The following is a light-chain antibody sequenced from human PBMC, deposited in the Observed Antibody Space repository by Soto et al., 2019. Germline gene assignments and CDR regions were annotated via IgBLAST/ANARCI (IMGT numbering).Light chain of an antibody. V-gene: IGLV1-40*01. J-gene: IGLJ2*01. CDR2: GNS. Sequence: QLVLTQPSSVSGAPGQRVTISCTGSSSNIGAGYDVHWYQQLPGTAPKLLIYGNSNRPSGVPDRFSGSKSGTSASLAITGLQAEDEADYYCQSYDSSLSGYVVFGGGTKLTVL. CDR1: SSNIGAGYD. CDR3: QSYDSSLSGYVV.